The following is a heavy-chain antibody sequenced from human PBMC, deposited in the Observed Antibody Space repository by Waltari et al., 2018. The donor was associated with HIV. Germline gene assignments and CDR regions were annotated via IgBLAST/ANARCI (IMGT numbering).Heavy chain of an antibody. J-gene: IGHJ5*02. Sequence: EVQLVESGGGLVQPGRYLRLSCAASAFTLDNYAMHWGRQAPGKGLEWVSGISWNSGSIGYADSVKGRFTISRDNAKNSLYLQMNSLRAEDTALYYCAKDGQFAAPWGQGTLVTVSS. CDR1: AFTLDNYA. V-gene: IGHV3-9*01. CDR3: AKDGQFAAP. CDR2: ISWNSGSI.